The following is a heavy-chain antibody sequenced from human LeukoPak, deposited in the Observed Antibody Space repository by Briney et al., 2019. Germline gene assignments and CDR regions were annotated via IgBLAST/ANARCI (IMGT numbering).Heavy chain of an antibody. CDR3: ARRGAFWSGYPSSWFHP. D-gene: IGHD3-3*01. J-gene: IGHJ5*02. Sequence: GESLKISCKGSAYSFTSYWIGWVRQMPGKGQEWMGIIYPGDSDTRYSPSFQGQVTISADKSISTAYLQWSSLKASDTAMYYCARRGAFWSGYPSSWFHPWAQGTLDTVSS. CDR2: IYPGDSDT. V-gene: IGHV5-51*03. CDR1: AYSFTSYW.